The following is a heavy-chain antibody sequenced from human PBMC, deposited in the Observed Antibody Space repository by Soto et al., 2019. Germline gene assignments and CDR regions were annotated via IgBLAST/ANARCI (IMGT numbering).Heavy chain of an antibody. CDR2: VYVTGTGT. J-gene: IGHJ4*02. CDR3: ARPEGYDSVSYYFDS. Sequence: XSVKVSCKASGYPFTTYHLHWVRQAPGQGLEWMGIVYVTGTGTRSAQKFQGRLTMTRDSSTSTVYMELSSLRSEDTAVYYCARPEGYDSVSYYFDSWGQGTLVTVSS. D-gene: IGHD5-12*01. CDR1: GYPFTTYH. V-gene: IGHV1-46*01.